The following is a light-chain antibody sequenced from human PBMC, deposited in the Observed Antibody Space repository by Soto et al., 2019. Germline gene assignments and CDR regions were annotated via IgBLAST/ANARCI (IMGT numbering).Light chain of an antibody. Sequence: EILLTQSPGTLSLSPGERVTLSCRASQSLSINYLAWYQQKPGQAPRLLIYFASNRATGIPDRFSGSGSGTDFTLTISRLEPEDSAVYFCQHYGTSQITFGQGTRLEIK. CDR3: QHYGTSQIT. V-gene: IGKV3-20*01. J-gene: IGKJ5*01. CDR2: FAS. CDR1: QSLSINY.